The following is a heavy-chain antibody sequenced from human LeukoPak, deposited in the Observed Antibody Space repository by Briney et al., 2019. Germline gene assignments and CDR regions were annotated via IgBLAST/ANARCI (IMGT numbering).Heavy chain of an antibody. CDR2: ISSSSSYI. CDR3: ARVRVVVAAVRIFDY. D-gene: IGHD2-15*01. CDR1: GFTFSSYS. J-gene: IGHJ4*02. Sequence: PGGSLRLSCAASGFTFSSYSMNWVRQAPGKGLEWVSSISSSSSYIYYADSVKGRFTISRDNAKNSLYLQMNSLRAEDTAVYYCARVRVVVAAVRIFDYWGQGTLVTVSS. V-gene: IGHV3-21*01.